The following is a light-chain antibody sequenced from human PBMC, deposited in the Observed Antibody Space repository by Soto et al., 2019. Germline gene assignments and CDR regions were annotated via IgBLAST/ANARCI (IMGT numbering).Light chain of an antibody. CDR2: AAS. Sequence: DIQVTQSPSSLSASVGDRVTITCRASQSISGLLNWYQQKPGEAPKLLIYAASNLQSGVPSTFSGGGSGTDFSLTISSLQPDDFATYYCQQSFNIPRTFGQGTKVDIK. J-gene: IGKJ1*01. CDR3: QQSFNIPRT. CDR1: QSISGL. V-gene: IGKV1-39*01.